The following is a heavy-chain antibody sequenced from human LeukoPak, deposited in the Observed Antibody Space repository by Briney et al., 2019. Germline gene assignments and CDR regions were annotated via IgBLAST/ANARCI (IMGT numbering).Heavy chain of an antibody. Sequence: TGGSLRLSCAASGFTFRNHVMAWVRQTPGKGLEWVSSIVGDGSASFYSDSVKGRFAVSRDNSMDTLFLHMQSLRAEDAAFYYCARGKAAGLLDWFDHWGQGTLVTVSS. CDR2: IVGDGSAS. CDR3: ARGKAAGLLDWFDH. D-gene: IGHD6-13*01. V-gene: IGHV3-23*01. CDR1: GFTFRNHV. J-gene: IGHJ5*02.